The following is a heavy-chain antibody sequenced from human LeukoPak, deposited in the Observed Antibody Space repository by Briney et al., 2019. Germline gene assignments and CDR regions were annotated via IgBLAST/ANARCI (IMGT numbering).Heavy chain of an antibody. V-gene: IGHV4-59*01. CDR3: ARAPLVGAEEDAFDI. CDR1: GGPISSYC. Sequence: SETLSLTCTVSGGPISSYCWSWIRQPPGKGLEWIRYIYYSGSTNYNPSLKSRVIISVDTSKNQFSLKLSSVTAADTAVYYCARAPLVGAEEDAFDIWGQGTMVTVSS. CDR2: IYYSGST. J-gene: IGHJ3*02. D-gene: IGHD1-26*01.